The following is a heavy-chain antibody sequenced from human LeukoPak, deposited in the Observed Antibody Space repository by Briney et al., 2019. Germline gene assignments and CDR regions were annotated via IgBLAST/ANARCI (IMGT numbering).Heavy chain of an antibody. J-gene: IGHJ4*02. CDR1: GFTLGSYW. V-gene: IGHV3-7*01. D-gene: IGHD1-26*01. Sequence: PGGSLRLSCVAAGFTLGSYWMSWVRQAPGKGLEWVANINQDTNKKYYVDSVKGRFTISRDNAKSSLYLQMNGLRAEDTALYYCARWSPQSYGKYYFDSWGQGTLVTVSS. CDR2: INQDTNKK. CDR3: ARWSPQSYGKYYFDS.